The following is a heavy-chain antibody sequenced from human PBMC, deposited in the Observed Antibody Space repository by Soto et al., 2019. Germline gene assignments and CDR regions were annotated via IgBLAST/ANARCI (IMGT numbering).Heavy chain of an antibody. J-gene: IGHJ5*02. V-gene: IGHV6-1*01. D-gene: IGHD1-26*01. Sequence: QTFSITCVIAGDSVTSNSDAWKWFRRSPSGGLDWLGWTYYMSKLYNDNAVSPKSRLIISPDTSKPQFSLHLNSVAPEDTAVYYCGRDNCGSYSDPWGQGTLVTVSS. CDR1: GDSVTSNSDA. CDR3: GRDNCGSYSDP. CDR2: TYYMSKLYN.